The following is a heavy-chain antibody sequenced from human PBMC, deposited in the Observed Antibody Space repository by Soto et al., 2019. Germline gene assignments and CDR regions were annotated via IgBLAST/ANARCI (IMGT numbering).Heavy chain of an antibody. CDR2: ISAYNGNT. CDR1: GYTFTSYG. CDR3: ANQGGQWLPGEH. J-gene: IGHJ4*02. D-gene: IGHD6-19*01. Sequence: ASVKVSCKASGYTFTSYGISWVRQAPGQGLEWMGWISAYNGNTNYAQKLQGRVTMTTDTSTSTAYMELRSLRVEDTAVYYCANQGGQWLPGEHWGQGTLVTVSS. V-gene: IGHV1-18*01.